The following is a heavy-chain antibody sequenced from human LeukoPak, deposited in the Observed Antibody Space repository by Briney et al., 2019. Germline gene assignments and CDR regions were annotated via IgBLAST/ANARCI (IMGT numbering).Heavy chain of an antibody. J-gene: IGHJ4*02. CDR1: GGSISSSSYY. CDR2: IYYSGST. Sequence: PSETLSLTCTVSGGSISSSSYYWGWIRQPPGKGLEWIGSIYYSGSTYYNPSLKSRVTISVDTSKNQFSLKLSSVTAADTAVYYCARQSQQWLLVFFDYWGQGTLVTVSS. V-gene: IGHV4-39*01. D-gene: IGHD6-19*01. CDR3: ARQSQQWLLVFFDY.